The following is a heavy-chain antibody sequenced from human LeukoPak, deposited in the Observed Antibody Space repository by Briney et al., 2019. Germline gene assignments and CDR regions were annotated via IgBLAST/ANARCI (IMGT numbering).Heavy chain of an antibody. D-gene: IGHD3-16*01. J-gene: IGHJ3*01. V-gene: IGHV3-9*01. CDR2: MSWYGVYV. CDR1: GFTFGDYA. Sequence: GGSLRLTCAVSGFTFGDYALHWVRHPPGPGLEWVSVMSWYGVYVGYEDSVQDRFGISTDNAKNSVSLLMQSLRTDDSALDYCAKDQNLDMIGSHGSFDVGGGGTMVTVSS. CDR3: AKDQNLDMIGSHGSFDV.